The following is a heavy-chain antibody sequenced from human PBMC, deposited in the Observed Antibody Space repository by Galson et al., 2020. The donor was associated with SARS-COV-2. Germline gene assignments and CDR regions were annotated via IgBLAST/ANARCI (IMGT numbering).Heavy chain of an antibody. Sequence: SQTLSLTCTVSGGSMSSYYWSWIRQPPGKGLEWIGYFYYSGSTNYNPSLKSRVTISVDTSKNHFSLKLSSVTAADTALYYCARDQGYSPNAFDVWGQGTMVTVAS. V-gene: IGHV4-59*01. CDR1: GGSMSSYY. J-gene: IGHJ3*01. CDR2: FYYSGST. D-gene: IGHD4-4*01. CDR3: ARDQGYSPNAFDV.